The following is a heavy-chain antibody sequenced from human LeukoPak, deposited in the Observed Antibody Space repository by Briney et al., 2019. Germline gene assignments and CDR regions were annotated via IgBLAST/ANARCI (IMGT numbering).Heavy chain of an antibody. CDR2: INSDGFSI. J-gene: IGHJ4*02. CDR1: GFSFSAYW. CDR3: AFSQDGYNDFDY. Sequence: GGSLRLSCAASGFSFSAYWMHWVRQAPGKGLVWVSRINSDGFSIAYADSVKGRFTISRDNAKNTLYLQMNSLRAEDTAVYYCAFSQDGYNDFDYWGQGTLVTVSS. V-gene: IGHV3-74*01. D-gene: IGHD5-24*01.